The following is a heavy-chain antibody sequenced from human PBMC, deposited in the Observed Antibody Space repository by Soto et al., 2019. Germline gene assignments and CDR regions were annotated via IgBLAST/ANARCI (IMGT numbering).Heavy chain of an antibody. D-gene: IGHD4-4*01. CDR3: AREYSSFEY. V-gene: IGHV4-59*01. CDR2: IHFSGAT. CDR1: GGSIGNYY. Sequence: QVQLQESGPGLVKPSETLSLTCTVSGGSIGNYYWSWIRQPPGKGLEWIGYIHFSGATSYNPSLKSPVIISVDTSKNQLSLSLTSVTDADTAVYYCAREYSSFEYWGPGSQVTVSS. J-gene: IGHJ4*02.